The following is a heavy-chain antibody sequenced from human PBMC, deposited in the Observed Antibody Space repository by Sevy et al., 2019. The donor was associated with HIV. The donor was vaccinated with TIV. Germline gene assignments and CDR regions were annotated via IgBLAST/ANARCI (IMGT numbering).Heavy chain of an antibody. J-gene: IGHJ5*02. Sequence: SETLSLTCAVYGGSFSGYYWSWIRQPPGKGLEWIGEINHSGSPNYNPSLKSRVTISVDTSTNQFSLKLSSVTAADTAVYYCARHPGIAAAGPFDPWGQGTLVTVSS. V-gene: IGHV4-34*01. CDR1: GGSFSGYY. CDR3: ARHPGIAAAGPFDP. D-gene: IGHD6-13*01. CDR2: INHSGSP.